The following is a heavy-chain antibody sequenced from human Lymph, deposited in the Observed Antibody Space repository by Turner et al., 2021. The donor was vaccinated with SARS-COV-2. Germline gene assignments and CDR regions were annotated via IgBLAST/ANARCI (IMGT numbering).Heavy chain of an antibody. CDR2: IIPIFGTA. CDR3: ARGAAYCSGGSCYRKGFDY. J-gene: IGHJ4*02. Sequence: QVQLVQSGAEVKKPGSSVNVSCKASGGPFSSAAISWVRQAPGKGLEWMGGIIPIFGTANYAQRCQGRVTITADESTSTAYMELRSLRSEDTAVYYCARGAAYCSGGSCYRKGFDYWGQGTPVTVSS. D-gene: IGHD2-15*01. V-gene: IGHV1-69*01. CDR1: GGPFSSAA.